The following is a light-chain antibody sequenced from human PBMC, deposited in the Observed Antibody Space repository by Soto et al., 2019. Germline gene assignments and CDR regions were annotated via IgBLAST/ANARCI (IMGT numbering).Light chain of an antibody. CDR2: AAS. V-gene: IGKV1-8*01. Sequence: AIRMTQSPSSLSASTGDRVTITCRASQGISSYLAWYQQKPGKAPKLLIYAASTLQSGVPSRFSGSGSGTAFTLTISCLQSEDFATYYCQQYYSYPGPTFGGGTKVEIK. CDR3: QQYYSYPGPT. J-gene: IGKJ4*01. CDR1: QGISSY.